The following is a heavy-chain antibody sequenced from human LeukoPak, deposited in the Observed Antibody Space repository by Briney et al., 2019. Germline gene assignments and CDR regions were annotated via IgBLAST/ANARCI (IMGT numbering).Heavy chain of an antibody. CDR3: VKDTRDGYNSNWFDP. D-gene: IGHD5-24*01. V-gene: IGHV1-69*13. CDR2: IIPIFGTA. Sequence: SVKVSCKASGYTFTSYGISWVRQAPGQGLEWMGGIIPIFGTANYAQKFQGRVTITADESTSTAYMELSSLRSEDTAVYYCVKDTRDGYNSNWFDPWGQGTLVTVSS. CDR1: GYTFTSYG. J-gene: IGHJ5*02.